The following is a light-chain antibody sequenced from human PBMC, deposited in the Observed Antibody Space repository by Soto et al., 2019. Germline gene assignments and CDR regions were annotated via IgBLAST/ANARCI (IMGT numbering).Light chain of an antibody. CDR3: QQSLRIPYI. V-gene: IGKV1-39*01. J-gene: IGKJ2*01. CDR2: SAS. Sequence: DIQMTQSPSSLSAFAGDRVTITCRASQSISSNLNWYQQKPGKAPKLLIYSASSLQSGVPSRFSGSGSGTYFTLSITSLQTEDFATYYCQQSLRIPYIFGQETKLDIK. CDR1: QSISSN.